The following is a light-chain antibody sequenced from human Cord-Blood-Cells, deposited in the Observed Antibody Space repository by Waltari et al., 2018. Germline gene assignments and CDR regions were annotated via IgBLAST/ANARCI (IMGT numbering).Light chain of an antibody. Sequence: IVLTQTPGTLSLSPGERPTLSCRASQRVTSSYLAWYQQKHGQAPRLLIYGASSRATGIPDRFSGCGSGTDFTLTISRLEPEDCAVYYCQQYGSSPITFGQGTRLEIK. CDR3: QQYGSSPIT. CDR1: QRVTSSY. CDR2: GAS. J-gene: IGKJ5*01. V-gene: IGKV3-20*01.